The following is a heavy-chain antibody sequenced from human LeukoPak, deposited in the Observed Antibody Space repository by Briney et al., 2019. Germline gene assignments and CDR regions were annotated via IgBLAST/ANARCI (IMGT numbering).Heavy chain of an antibody. Sequence: ASVNVSCKASVYTFTGYYMHWVRQAPCKGLEGMGRNHPNSGGTDNAHRFHGRVTMTRDTSISTAYMELSRLRSDDTAVYYCARGTYYYDSSGYYFYFDYWGQGTLVPVSS. CDR2: NHPNSGGT. D-gene: IGHD3-22*01. CDR1: VYTFTGYY. V-gene: IGHV1-2*06. J-gene: IGHJ4*02. CDR3: ARGTYYYDSSGYYFYFDY.